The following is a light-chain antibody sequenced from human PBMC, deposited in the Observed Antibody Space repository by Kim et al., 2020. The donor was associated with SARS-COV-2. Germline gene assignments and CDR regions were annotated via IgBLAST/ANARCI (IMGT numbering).Light chain of an antibody. CDR3: QQYGSSPPIT. V-gene: IGKV3-20*01. CDR2: GAS. Sequence: PGERAPLSCRASQSVSSSYLAWYQQKPGQAPGLLIYGASSRATGIPDRFSGSGSGTDFTLTISRLEPEDFAVYYCQQYGSSPPITFGQGTRLEIK. CDR1: QSVSSSY. J-gene: IGKJ5*01.